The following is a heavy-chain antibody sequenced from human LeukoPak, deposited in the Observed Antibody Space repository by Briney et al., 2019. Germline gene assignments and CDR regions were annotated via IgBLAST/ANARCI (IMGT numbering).Heavy chain of an antibody. D-gene: IGHD3-3*01. Sequence: SETLSLTCAVYGGSFSGYYWSWIRQPPGKGLEWIGEIDHSGSTNYNPSLESRVTISVDTSKNQFSLKLSSVTAADTAVYYCVSFWSGYLDNWGQGTLVTVSS. CDR3: VSFWSGYLDN. CDR1: GGSFSGYY. J-gene: IGHJ4*02. CDR2: IDHSGST. V-gene: IGHV4-34*01.